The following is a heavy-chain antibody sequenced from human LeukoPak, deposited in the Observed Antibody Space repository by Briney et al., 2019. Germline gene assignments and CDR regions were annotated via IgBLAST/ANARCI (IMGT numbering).Heavy chain of an antibody. D-gene: IGHD3-10*01. CDR2: IIPIFGTA. V-gene: IGHV1-69*13. CDR3: ARDEPYYYGSGSYPY. J-gene: IGHJ4*02. CDR1: GGTFISYA. Sequence: GASVKVSCEASGGTFISYAISWVRQAPGQGLEWMGGIIPIFGTANYAQKFQGRVTITADESTSTAYMELSSLRSEDTAVYYCARDEPYYYGSGSYPYWGQGTLVTVSS.